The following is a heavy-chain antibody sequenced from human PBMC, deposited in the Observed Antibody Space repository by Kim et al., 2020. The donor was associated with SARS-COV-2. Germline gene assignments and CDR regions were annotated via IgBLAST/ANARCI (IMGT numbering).Heavy chain of an antibody. CDR3: ARRYSSSRRYTGVRSDENNYYFDY. V-gene: IGHV1-3*01. Sequence: ASVKVSCKASGYTFTSYAMHWVRQAPGQRLEWMGWINAGNGNTKYSQKFQGRVTITRDTSASTAYMELSSLRSEDTAVYYCARRYSSSRRYTGVRSDENNYYFDYWGQGTLVTVSS. CDR1: GYTFTSYA. CDR2: INAGNGNT. J-gene: IGHJ4*02. D-gene: IGHD6-13*01.